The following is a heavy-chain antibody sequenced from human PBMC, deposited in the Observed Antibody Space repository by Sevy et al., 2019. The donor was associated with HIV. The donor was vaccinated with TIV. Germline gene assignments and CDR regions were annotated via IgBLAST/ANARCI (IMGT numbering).Heavy chain of an antibody. CDR2: ISSRSSYP. D-gene: IGHD6-13*01. Sequence: GGSLRLSCAASGFTFSGYYMSWIRQAPGKGLEWVSYISSRSSYPNYADSVRGRFTISRDNAKNSLYLQMNSLRAEDTAVYYCARDRIAAADHYFDYWGQGSLVTVSS. V-gene: IGHV3-11*06. CDR3: ARDRIAAADHYFDY. J-gene: IGHJ4*02. CDR1: GFTFSGYY.